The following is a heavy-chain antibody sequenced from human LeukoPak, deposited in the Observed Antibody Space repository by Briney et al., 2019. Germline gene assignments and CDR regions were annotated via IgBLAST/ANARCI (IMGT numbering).Heavy chain of an antibody. CDR3: ARGGGYGSGSHYYFDQ. CDR1: GFTFSSYA. CDR2: ISGSGGST. V-gene: IGHV3-23*01. Sequence: GGSLRLSCAASGFTFSSYAMSWVRQAPGKGLGWVSAISGSGGSTYYADSVKGRFTISRDNSKNALYLQMNSLRAEDTAVYYCARGGGYGSGSHYYFDQWGQGTLVTVSS. J-gene: IGHJ4*02. D-gene: IGHD3-10*01.